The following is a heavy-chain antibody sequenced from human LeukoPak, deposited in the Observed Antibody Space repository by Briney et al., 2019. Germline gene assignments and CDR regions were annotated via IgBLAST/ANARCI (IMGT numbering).Heavy chain of an antibody. CDR1: GGSLSGYY. CDR2: ISHSGST. Sequence: SETLSLTCAVYGGSLSGYYWSWIRQPPGKGLEWIGEISHSGSTNYNPSLKSRVTISVDTSKNQFSLKLSSVTAADTAVYYCARAYYDYVWGSYRYYLDYWGQGTLVTVSS. J-gene: IGHJ4*02. D-gene: IGHD3-16*02. CDR3: ARAYYDYVWGSYRYYLDY. V-gene: IGHV4-34*01.